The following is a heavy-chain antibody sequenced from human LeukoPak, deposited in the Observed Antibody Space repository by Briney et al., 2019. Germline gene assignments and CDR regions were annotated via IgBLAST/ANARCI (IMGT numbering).Heavy chain of an antibody. CDR1: GGSFSGYY. J-gene: IGHJ6*02. D-gene: IGHD3-16*02. V-gene: IGHV4-34*01. CDR3: ARDQVVMITFGGVIEQRYYGMDV. CDR2: INHSGST. Sequence: SETLSLTCAVYGGSFSGYYWSWIRQPPGKGLEWIGEINHSGSTNYNPSPTSRVTISVDTSKNQFSLKVTSVTAADTAVYYCARDQVVMITFGGVIEQRYYGMDVWGQGTTVTVSS.